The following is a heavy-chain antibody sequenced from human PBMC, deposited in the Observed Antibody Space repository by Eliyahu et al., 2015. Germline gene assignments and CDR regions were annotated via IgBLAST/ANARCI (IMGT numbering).Heavy chain of an antibody. CDR3: ARVSGGSYFSFDF. D-gene: IGHD1-26*01. CDR2: IDWDDDK. V-gene: IGHV2-70*04. J-gene: IGHJ4*02. CDR1: GFSLSTNGMR. Sequence: QVTLKESGPALVKPTQTLTLTCTFXGFSLSTNGMRVTWIRQPPGKALEWLARIDWDDDKFYSTSLRTRLTISKDTSKNQVVLTMTNMDPVDTATYYCARVSGGSYFSFDFWGQGTLVTVSS.